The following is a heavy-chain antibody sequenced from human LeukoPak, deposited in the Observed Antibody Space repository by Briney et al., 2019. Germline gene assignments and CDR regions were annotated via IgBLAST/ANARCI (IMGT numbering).Heavy chain of an antibody. CDR2: ISWNSGSI. J-gene: IGHJ4*02. CDR3: AKDRSSGGKLQIITGDGFDY. Sequence: GGSLRLSCAASGFTFDDYAMHWVRQAPGKGLEWVSGISWNSGSIGYADSVKGRFTISRDNAKNSLYLQMNSLRAEDTALYYCAKDRSSGGKLQIITGDGFDYWGQGTLVTVSS. D-gene: IGHD7-27*01. V-gene: IGHV3-9*01. CDR1: GFTFDDYA.